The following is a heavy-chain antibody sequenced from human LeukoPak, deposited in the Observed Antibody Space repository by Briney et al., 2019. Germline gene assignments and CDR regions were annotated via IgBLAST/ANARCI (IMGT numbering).Heavy chain of an antibody. CDR2: IRYDGSNK. Sequence: GGSLRLSCAASGFTFSSYSMNWVRQAPGKGLEWVAFIRYDGSNKYYADSVKGRFTISRDNSKNTLYLQMNSLRAEDTAVYYCAKDGVAAWVYYDSSGYRYFDYWGQGTLVTVSS. CDR1: GFTFSSYS. CDR3: AKDGVAAWVYYDSSGYRYFDY. D-gene: IGHD3-22*01. V-gene: IGHV3-30*02. J-gene: IGHJ4*02.